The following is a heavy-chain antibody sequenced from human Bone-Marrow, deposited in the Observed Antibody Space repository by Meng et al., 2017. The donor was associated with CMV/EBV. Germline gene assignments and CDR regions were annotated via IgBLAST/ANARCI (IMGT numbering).Heavy chain of an antibody. Sequence: ASVKVSCKASGYTFTSYDINWVRQATGQGLEWMGWMNPNSGNTGHAQKFQGRVTITRNTSISTAYMELSSLRSEDTAVYYCARGRRECSSTSCFYYFDYWGQGTLVTVSS. V-gene: IGHV1-8*03. CDR3: ARGRRECSSTSCFYYFDY. D-gene: IGHD2-2*01. CDR1: GYTFTSYD. CDR2: MNPNSGNT. J-gene: IGHJ4*02.